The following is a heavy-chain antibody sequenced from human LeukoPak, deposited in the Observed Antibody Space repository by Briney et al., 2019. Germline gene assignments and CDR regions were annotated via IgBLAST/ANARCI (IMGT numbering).Heavy chain of an antibody. Sequence: SETLSLTCTVSGGSISSYYWSWIRQPAGKGLEWIGRIYTSGSTNYNPSLKSRVTISVDTSKNQFSLKLSSVTAADTAVYYCARQRGILTGPRGAFDIWGQGTMVTVSS. J-gene: IGHJ3*02. V-gene: IGHV4-4*07. CDR2: IYTSGST. CDR3: ARQRGILTGPRGAFDI. CDR1: GGSISSYY. D-gene: IGHD3-9*01.